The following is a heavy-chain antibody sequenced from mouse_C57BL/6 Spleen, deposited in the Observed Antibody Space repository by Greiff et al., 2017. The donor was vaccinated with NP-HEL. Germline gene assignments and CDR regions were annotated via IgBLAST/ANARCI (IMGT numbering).Heavy chain of an antibody. Sequence: EVQLVESGGGLVKPGGSLKLSCAASGFTFSDYGMHWVRQAPEKGLEWVAYISSGSSTIYYADTVKGRFTISRDNAKNTLFLQMTSLRSEDTAMYYCARSYYYGSSYGSYFDYWGQGTTLTVSS. V-gene: IGHV5-17*01. CDR1: GFTFSDYG. CDR3: ARSYYYGSSYGSYFDY. J-gene: IGHJ2*01. D-gene: IGHD1-1*01. CDR2: ISSGSSTI.